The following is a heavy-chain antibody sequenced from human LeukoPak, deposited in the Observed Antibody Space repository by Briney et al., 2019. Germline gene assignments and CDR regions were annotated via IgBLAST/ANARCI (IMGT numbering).Heavy chain of an antibody. Sequence: ASVKVSCKISGYTLSELSMHWVRQAPGKGLEWMGGFEPESAEIIHAQKFQGRVTMTEGTSTDTAYLELSSLKSEDTAVYYCAAGTYYSLTTVYWGQGTLVTVSS. V-gene: IGHV1-24*01. CDR2: FEPESAEI. D-gene: IGHD3-10*01. CDR1: GYTLSELS. CDR3: AAGTYYSLTTVY. J-gene: IGHJ4*02.